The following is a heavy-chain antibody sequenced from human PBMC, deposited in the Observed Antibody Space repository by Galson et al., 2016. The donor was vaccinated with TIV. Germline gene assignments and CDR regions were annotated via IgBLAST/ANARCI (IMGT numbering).Heavy chain of an antibody. D-gene: IGHD3-22*01. CDR1: GFTFSSYW. J-gene: IGHJ6*02. Sequence: SLRLSCAASGFTFSSYWMSWVRQAPGKGLEWVSVIYGDGRTYYTDSVRGRFTISRDSSKNTLYLQMNSLRAEDTAVYYCARDRYYDARGYYYYYYVMDVWGQGTTVTVSS. CDR3: ARDRYYDARGYYYYYYVMDV. CDR2: IYGDGRT. V-gene: IGHV3-53*01.